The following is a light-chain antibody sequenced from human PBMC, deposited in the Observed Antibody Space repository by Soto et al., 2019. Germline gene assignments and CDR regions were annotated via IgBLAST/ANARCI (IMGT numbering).Light chain of an antibody. J-gene: IGKJ1*01. CDR3: QQYGSSPT. Sequence: EIVLTQSPATLSLSPGERATLSCRASQSVSSYLAWYQQKSGQAPRLLIYGASSRATGIPDRFSGSGSGTDFTLTISRLEPEDFAVYYCQQYGSSPTFGQGTKVEIK. CDR1: QSVSSY. V-gene: IGKV3-20*01. CDR2: GAS.